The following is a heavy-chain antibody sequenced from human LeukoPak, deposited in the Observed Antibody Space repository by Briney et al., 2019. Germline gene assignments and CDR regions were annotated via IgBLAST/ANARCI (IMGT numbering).Heavy chain of an antibody. CDR2: IRSKAYGGTT. J-gene: IGHJ3*02. CDR3: AKDRLSGSYYDGAFDI. Sequence: GGSLRLSCTASGFTFGDYSMSWVRQAPGKGLEWVGFIRSKAYGGTTEYAASVKGRFTISRDDSKSIAYLQMNSLKTEDTAVYYCAKDRLSGSYYDGAFDIWGQGTMVTVSS. V-gene: IGHV3-49*04. CDR1: GFTFGDYS. D-gene: IGHD1-26*01.